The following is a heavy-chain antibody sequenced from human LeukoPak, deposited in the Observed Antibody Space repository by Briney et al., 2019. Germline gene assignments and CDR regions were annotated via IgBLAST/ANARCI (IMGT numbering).Heavy chain of an antibody. D-gene: IGHD7-27*01. CDR3: AKDLSYELTGEDY. J-gene: IGHJ4*02. Sequence: GGSLRLSCAASGFTFSSYAMHWVRQAPGKGLEWVAVISYDGSNKYYADSVKGRFTISRDNSKNTLYLQMNSLRAEDTAVYYCAKDLSYELTGEDYWGQGTLVTVSS. CDR1: GFTFSSYA. CDR2: ISYDGSNK. V-gene: IGHV3-30*04.